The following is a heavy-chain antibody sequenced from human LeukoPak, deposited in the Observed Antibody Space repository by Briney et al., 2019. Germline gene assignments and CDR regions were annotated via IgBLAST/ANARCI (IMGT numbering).Heavy chain of an antibody. CDR1: GFTFSSYG. V-gene: IGHV3-21*01. Sequence: KPGGSLRLSCAASGFTFSSYGMSWVRQAPGKGLEWVASTRSYSSYIHYADSVKGRFTISRDDAKKSLYLQMNSLRAEDTAVYFCARFAEVYYYVDVWGTGTTVIVSS. D-gene: IGHD2-21*01. J-gene: IGHJ6*03. CDR2: TRSYSSYI. CDR3: ARFAEVYYYVDV.